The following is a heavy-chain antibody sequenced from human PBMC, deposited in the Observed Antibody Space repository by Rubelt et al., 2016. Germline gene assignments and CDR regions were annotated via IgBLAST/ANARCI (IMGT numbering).Heavy chain of an antibody. CDR2: IYDSGGT. J-gene: IGHJ4*02. D-gene: IGHD6-19*01. V-gene: IGHV4-59*01. CDR1: GDSISTYY. CDR3: ARAYSSGWYYFDY. Sequence: QVQLQESGPGLVKPSETLSLTCTVSGDSISTYYWSWIRQPPGKGLECIGYIYDSGGTTYNPSLKSRVTISVDTSKDQFSLKLRSVTAADTAGYYCARAYSSGWYYFDYWGQGTLVTVSS.